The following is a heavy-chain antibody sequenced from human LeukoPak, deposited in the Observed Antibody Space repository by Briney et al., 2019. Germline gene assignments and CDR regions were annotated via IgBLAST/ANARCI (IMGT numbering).Heavy chain of an antibody. J-gene: IGHJ4*02. CDR2: IYYSGST. CDR3: ARERRSSGYYVDY. CDR1: GGSISSYY. D-gene: IGHD3-22*01. V-gene: IGHV4-59*01. Sequence: SETLSLTCTVSGGSISSYYWSWIRQPPGKGLEWIGYIYYSGSTNYNPSLKSRVTISVDTSKNQFSLKLSSVTAADTAVYYCARERRSSGYYVDYWGQGTLVTVSS.